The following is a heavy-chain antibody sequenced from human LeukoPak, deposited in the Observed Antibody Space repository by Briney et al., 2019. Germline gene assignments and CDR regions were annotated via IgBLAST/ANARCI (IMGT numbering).Heavy chain of an antibody. Sequence: GGSLRLSCAASGFSVSNYYMHWVRQAPGKGLEWVSYISSSGSTIYYADSVKGRFTISRDNAKNSLYLQMNSLRAENTAVYYCARGDYYDSSGYYSYWGQGTLVTVSS. J-gene: IGHJ4*02. CDR2: ISSSGSTI. CDR3: ARGDYYDSSGYYSY. V-gene: IGHV3-11*01. D-gene: IGHD3-22*01. CDR1: GFSVSNYY.